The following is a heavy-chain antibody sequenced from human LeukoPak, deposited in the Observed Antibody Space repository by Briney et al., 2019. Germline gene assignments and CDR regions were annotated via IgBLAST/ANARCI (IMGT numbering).Heavy chain of an antibody. Sequence: SETLSLTCAVYGGSLSGYYWSWIRQPPGKGLEWIGEINHSGSTNYNPSLKSRVTISVDTSKNQFSLKLSSVTAADTAVYYCASFDGNINLYGVFEYWGQGTLVTVSS. CDR1: GGSLSGYY. CDR2: INHSGST. D-gene: IGHD3-9*01. V-gene: IGHV4-34*01. CDR3: ASFDGNINLYGVFEY. J-gene: IGHJ4*02.